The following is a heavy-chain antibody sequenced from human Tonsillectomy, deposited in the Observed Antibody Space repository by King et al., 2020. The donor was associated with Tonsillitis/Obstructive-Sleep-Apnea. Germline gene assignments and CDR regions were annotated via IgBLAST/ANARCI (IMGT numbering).Heavy chain of an antibody. CDR3: ARGGLLTGYYASTDFDY. V-gene: IGHV4-34*01. CDR2: INHSGST. Sequence: VQLPQWGAGLLKPSETLSLPCAVYGGSFSAYYWSWIRQPPGKGLEWIGEINHSGSTKYNPSLKSRVIISLDTSKNQFSLKLSSVTAADTAVYYCARGGLLTGYYASTDFDYWGQGTLVTVSS. J-gene: IGHJ4*02. CDR1: GGSFSAYY. D-gene: IGHD3-9*01.